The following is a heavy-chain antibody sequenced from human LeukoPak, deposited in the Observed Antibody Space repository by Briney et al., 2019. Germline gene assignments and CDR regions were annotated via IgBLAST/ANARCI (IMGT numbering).Heavy chain of an antibody. J-gene: IGHJ6*03. CDR2: IYYSVKT. Sequence: SETLSLTCTVSGGAISSYYWSWIRQPPGKGLDWIGYIYYSVKTKYNPSLKSRVTISVDTSKNQFSLKLSSVTAADTAVYYCARVVDYGDYGSPGYYYYMDVWGKGTTVTVSS. CDR3: ARVVDYGDYGSPGYYYYMDV. D-gene: IGHD4-17*01. CDR1: GGAISSYY. V-gene: IGHV4-59*01.